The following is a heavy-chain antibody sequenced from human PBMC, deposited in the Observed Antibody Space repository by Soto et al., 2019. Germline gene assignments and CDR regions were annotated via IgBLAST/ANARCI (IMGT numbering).Heavy chain of an antibody. CDR3: ARLYSSSSVECHFDY. CDR2: IYHSGST. Sequence: SETLSLTCAVSGGSISSSSWWSWVRQPPGKGLEWIGEIYHSGSTNYNPSLKSRVTISVDKSKNQFSLKLSSVTAADTAVYYCARLYSSSSVECHFDYWGQGTLVTVSS. J-gene: IGHJ4*02. CDR1: GGSISSSSW. V-gene: IGHV4-4*02. D-gene: IGHD6-6*01.